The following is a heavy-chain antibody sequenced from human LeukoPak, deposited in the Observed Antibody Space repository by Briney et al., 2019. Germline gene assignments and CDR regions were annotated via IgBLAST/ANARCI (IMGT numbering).Heavy chain of an antibody. V-gene: IGHV3-48*03. CDR3: ARGDNSGYYHGRFAFDI. CDR2: IIHSGNTI. CDR1: GFTFSRYE. D-gene: IGHD3-22*01. J-gene: IGHJ3*02. Sequence: GVSLRLSCAASGFTFSRYEMNWVRQAPGKGLEWVSYIIHSGNTIYSADSVEGRFTISRDNAKNSLYLQMNSLRAEDTAVYYCARGDNSGYYHGRFAFDIWGQGTVVTVSS.